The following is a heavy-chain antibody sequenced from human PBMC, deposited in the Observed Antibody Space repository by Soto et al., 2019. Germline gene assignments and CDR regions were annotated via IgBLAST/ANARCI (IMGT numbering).Heavy chain of an antibody. CDR2: VNLILSMS. V-gene: IGHV1-69*04. CDR3: VTSYGWRDRAFGY. J-gene: IGHJ4*02. Sequence: QVQLVQSGAEVKRPGSSVKVSCKASGDTFSSYSINWVRQAPGLGLEWMGRVNLILSMSNYAQRFQGRVTMTADKSTSTAYMQLSGLRSEDTALYYCVTSYGWRDRAFGYWCQGALVTVSS. D-gene: IGHD3-16*02. CDR1: GDTFSSYS.